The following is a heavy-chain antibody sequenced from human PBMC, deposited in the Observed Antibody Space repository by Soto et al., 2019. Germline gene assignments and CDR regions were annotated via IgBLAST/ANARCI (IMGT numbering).Heavy chain of an antibody. V-gene: IGHV4-31*03. D-gene: IGHD2-15*01. CDR2: IYYSGST. J-gene: IGHJ3*02. Sequence: SETLSLTCTVSGGSISSGGYYWSWIRQHPGKGLEWIGYIYYSGSTYYNPSLKSRVTISVDTSKNQFSLKLSSVTAADTAVYYCARTYCRGGSCCADAFDIWGQGTMVTVSS. CDR1: GGSISSGGYY. CDR3: ARTYCRGGSCCADAFDI.